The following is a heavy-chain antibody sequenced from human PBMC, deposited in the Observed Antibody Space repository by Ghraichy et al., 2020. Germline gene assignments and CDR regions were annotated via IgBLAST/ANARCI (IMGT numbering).Heavy chain of an antibody. V-gene: IGHV3-53*04. D-gene: IGHD2-15*01. CDR2: IYSGGST. J-gene: IGHJ6*02. Sequence: GGSLRLSCAASGFTVSSNYMSWVRQAPGKGLEWVSVIYSGGSTYYADSVKGRFTISRHNSKNTLYLQMNSLRAEDTAVYYCARGYCSGGSCSNRYYYGMDVWGQGTTVTVSS. CDR1: GFTVSSNY. CDR3: ARGYCSGGSCSNRYYYGMDV.